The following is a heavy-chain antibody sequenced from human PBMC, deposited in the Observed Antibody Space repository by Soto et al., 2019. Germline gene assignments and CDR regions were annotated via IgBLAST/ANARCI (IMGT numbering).Heavy chain of an antibody. CDR1: GSSISPYY. CDR2: VYYRGNT. CDR3: ARVGGYYGDYPNFDY. V-gene: IGHV4-59*01. D-gene: IGHD4-17*01. Sequence: PSETLSLTCIVSGSSISPYYWTWIRQPPGKGLEWLGNVYYRGNTNYNPSLKSRITMSVDMSRNYCSLKLTSVTAADTAVYFCARVGGYYGDYPNFDYWGQGALVTVSS. J-gene: IGHJ4*02.